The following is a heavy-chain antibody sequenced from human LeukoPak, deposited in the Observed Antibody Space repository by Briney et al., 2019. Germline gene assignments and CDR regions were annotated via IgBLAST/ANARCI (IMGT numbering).Heavy chain of an antibody. V-gene: IGHV3-9*01. D-gene: IGHD3-22*01. CDR1: GFTFDDYA. J-gene: IGHJ4*02. CDR2: ISWNSGSI. CDR3: AKDSLAYYYDSSGYVDY. Sequence: GGSLRLSCAASGFTFDDYAMHWVRQAPGKGLEWVSGISWNSGSIGYADSMKGRFTISRDNAKNPLYLQMNSLRAEDTALYYCAKDSLAYYYDSSGYVDYWGQGTLVTVSS.